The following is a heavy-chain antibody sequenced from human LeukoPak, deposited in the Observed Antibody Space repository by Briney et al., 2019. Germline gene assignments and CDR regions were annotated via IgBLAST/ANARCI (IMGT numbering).Heavy chain of an antibody. J-gene: IGHJ3*02. Sequence: ASVKVSCKASGYTFTGYYMHWVRQAPGQGLEWMGWINPNSGGTNYAQKFQGRVTMTGDTSISTAYMELSRLRSDDTAVYYCAREGCSSTSCNDAFDIWGQGTMVTVSS. V-gene: IGHV1-2*02. CDR2: INPNSGGT. D-gene: IGHD2-2*01. CDR1: GYTFTGYY. CDR3: AREGCSSTSCNDAFDI.